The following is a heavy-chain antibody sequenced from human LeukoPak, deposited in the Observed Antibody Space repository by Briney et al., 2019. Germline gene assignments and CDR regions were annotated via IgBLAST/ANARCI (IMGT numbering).Heavy chain of an antibody. J-gene: IGHJ4*02. CDR2: ISYDGSNK. CDR1: GFTFSSYA. Sequence: GGSLRLSCAAYGFTFSSYAMHWVRQAPGKGLEWVAVISYDGSNKYYADSVKGRFTISRDNSKNTLYLQMNSLRAEDTAVYYCAKASRGVVVVAALDYWGQGSLVTVSS. D-gene: IGHD2-15*01. V-gene: IGHV3-30*18. CDR3: AKASRGVVVVAALDY.